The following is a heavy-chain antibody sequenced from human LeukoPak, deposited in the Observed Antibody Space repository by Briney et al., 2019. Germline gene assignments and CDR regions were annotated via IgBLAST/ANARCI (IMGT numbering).Heavy chain of an antibody. CDR1: GFTFTSSA. J-gene: IGHJ4*02. Sequence: ASVKVSCKASGFTFTSSAVQWVRQARGQRLEWIGWIVVGSGNTNYAQKFQERVTITRDMSTSTAYMELSSLRSEDTAVYYCAASVAGKGAIDYWGQGTLVTVSS. V-gene: IGHV1-58*01. CDR3: AASVAGKGAIDY. D-gene: IGHD6-19*01. CDR2: IVVGSGNT.